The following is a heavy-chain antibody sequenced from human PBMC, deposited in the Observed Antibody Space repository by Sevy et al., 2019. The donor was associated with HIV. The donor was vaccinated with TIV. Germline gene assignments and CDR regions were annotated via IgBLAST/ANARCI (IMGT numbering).Heavy chain of an antibody. V-gene: IGHV3-23*01. CDR2: FSGSGGST. D-gene: IGHD2-15*01. J-gene: IGHJ6*02. CDR3: AKGVVVAAFYYYGMDV. CDR1: GFTFSSYA. Sequence: GGSLRLSCAASGFTFSSYAMSWVRQAPGKGLQWVSAFSGSGGSTYYEVSVKGRFTISRENSKNTLYLQMNSLRAEDTAVYYCAKGVVVAAFYYYGMDVWGQGTTVTVSS.